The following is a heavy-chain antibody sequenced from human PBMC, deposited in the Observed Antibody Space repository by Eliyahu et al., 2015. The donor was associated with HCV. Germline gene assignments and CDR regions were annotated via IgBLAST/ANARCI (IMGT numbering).Heavy chain of an antibody. CDR2: VFFSGNT. J-gene: IGHJ3*02. V-gene: IGHV4-39*01. CDR1: GGSXSSSYY. CDR3: ARTSHYDRGQWDI. Sequence: QEQLQESGPGLVKPSETLSLTCTXSGGSXSSSYYWGWIRQPPGKGLEWIGSVFFSGNTYYKPSLTSRVTISVDTSKNQFSLKLHSVTAADTAVYYCARTSHYDRGQWDIWGQGTMVTVSS. D-gene: IGHD3-9*01.